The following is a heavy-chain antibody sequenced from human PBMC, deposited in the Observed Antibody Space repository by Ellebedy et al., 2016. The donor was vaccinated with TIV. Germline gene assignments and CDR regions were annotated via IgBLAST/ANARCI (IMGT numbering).Heavy chain of an antibody. CDR3: ASARGGCSGDACYSDFDF. Sequence: AASVKVSCKASGYSFTTFTIHWVRQAPGQRPEWMGWINPNNGDTKHSQKFQARVTITRDTFASTAYMELSSLRSEDTAVYHCASARGGCSGDACYSDFDFWGQGTLVTVSS. J-gene: IGHJ4*02. CDR2: INPNNGDT. V-gene: IGHV1-3*01. CDR1: GYSFTTFT. D-gene: IGHD2-15*01.